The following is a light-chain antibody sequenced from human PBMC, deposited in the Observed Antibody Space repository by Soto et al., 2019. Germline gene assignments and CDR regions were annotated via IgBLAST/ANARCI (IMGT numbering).Light chain of an antibody. CDR1: QSISSY. Sequence: DIHMTQSPSSLSASVGDRVTITCRASQSISSYLNWYQQKPGKAPKLLISAASSLQSGVPSRFSGSGSGTDFTLTISSLQPEDFATYYCQQSYSTTPTIGQGTRLDIK. V-gene: IGKV1-39*01. J-gene: IGKJ2*01. CDR2: AAS. CDR3: QQSYSTTPT.